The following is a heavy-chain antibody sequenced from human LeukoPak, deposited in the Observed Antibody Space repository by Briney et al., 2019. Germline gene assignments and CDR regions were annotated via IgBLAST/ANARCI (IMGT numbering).Heavy chain of an antibody. CDR1: GFTFSNYW. V-gene: IGHV3-7*01. CDR3: ARDPGYSSFDY. CDR2: INRDGSVK. J-gene: IGHJ4*02. Sequence: QAGGSLRLSCAVSGFTFSNYWVTWVRQTPGKGLEFVANINRDGSVKNYVDSVKGRFTISRDNAKNSLYLQMSSLRVDDTAIYYCARDPGYSSFDYWGQGTLVTVSS. D-gene: IGHD5-12*01.